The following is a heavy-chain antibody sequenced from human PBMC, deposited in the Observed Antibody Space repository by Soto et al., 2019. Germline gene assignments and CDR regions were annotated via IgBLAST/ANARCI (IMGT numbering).Heavy chain of an antibody. CDR1: GYSFTSYW. V-gene: IGHV5-10-1*01. CDR3: ARRLTNPTAIIGRTEFEY. J-gene: IGHJ4*02. Sequence: GESLKISCQVSGYSFTSYWINWVRQMPGKVLEWVGSIAPSGSYATYSPSFLGHVTISADKSISTAYLKWSRLEASDTAIYYCARRLTNPTAIIGRTEFEYWGQGTVVSVSS. D-gene: IGHD1-20*01. CDR2: IAPSGSYA.